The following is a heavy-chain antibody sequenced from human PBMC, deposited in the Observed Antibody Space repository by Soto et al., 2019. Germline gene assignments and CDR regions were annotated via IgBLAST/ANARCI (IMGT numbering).Heavy chain of an antibody. CDR2: ISSGGSRI. CDR1: GFTFSSYE. J-gene: IGHJ4*02. Sequence: GWSLRLSCAASGFTFSSYEMNWVRQAPGKGLEWVSHISSGGSRIYYADSVKGRFTISRDNAKNSVYLQMNSLRAEDTAVYYCARDIGVGPAGFDYWGQGTLVTVS. CDR3: ARDIGVGPAGFDY. D-gene: IGHD2-2*01. V-gene: IGHV3-48*03.